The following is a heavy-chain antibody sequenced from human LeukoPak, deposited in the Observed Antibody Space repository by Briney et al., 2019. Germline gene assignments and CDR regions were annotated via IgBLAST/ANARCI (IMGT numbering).Heavy chain of an antibody. V-gene: IGHV4-4*02. CDR3: AREGGPYRPLDY. CDR1: GGSITNTNY. Sequence: SGTLSLTCGVSGGSITNTNYWPWVRQPPGKGLEWIGEVNLQGSTNYNPSLMGRVAISVDTSENHISLQLTSVTAADTAVYYRAREGGPYRPLDYSGQGTLVTVSS. CDR2: VNLQGST. J-gene: IGHJ4*02.